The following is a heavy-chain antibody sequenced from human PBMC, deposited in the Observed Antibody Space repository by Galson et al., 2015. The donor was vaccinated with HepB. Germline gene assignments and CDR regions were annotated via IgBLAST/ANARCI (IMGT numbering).Heavy chain of an antibody. D-gene: IGHD3-22*01. CDR3: AKADYYDSSGYYYYYYGMDV. CDR1: GFTFSSYA. CDR2: ISYDGSNK. V-gene: IGHV3-30*04. J-gene: IGHJ6*02. Sequence: SLRLSCAASGFTFSSYAMHWVRQAPGKGLEWVAVISYDGSNKYYADSVKGRFTISRDNSKNSLYLQMNSLRAEDTAVYYCAKADYYDSSGYYYYYYGMDVWGQGTTVTVSS.